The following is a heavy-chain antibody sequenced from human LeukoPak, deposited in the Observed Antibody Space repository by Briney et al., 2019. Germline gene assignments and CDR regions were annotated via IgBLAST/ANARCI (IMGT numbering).Heavy chain of an antibody. Sequence: GGTLRLSCAASGFTFSSYGMSWVRQAPGKGLEWVSYISSSSSPIYYADSVKGRFSISRDNAKNSLYLQMNSLRAEDTAVYYCARDHHRRHYDSQARDTFDIWGQGTMVTVSS. CDR2: ISSSSSPI. D-gene: IGHD3-22*01. V-gene: IGHV3-48*01. CDR3: ARDHHRRHYDSQARDTFDI. CDR1: GFTFSSYG. J-gene: IGHJ3*02.